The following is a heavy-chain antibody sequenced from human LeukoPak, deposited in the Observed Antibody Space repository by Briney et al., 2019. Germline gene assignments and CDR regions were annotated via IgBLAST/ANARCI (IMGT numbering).Heavy chain of an antibody. D-gene: IGHD3-16*02. CDR1: GFTFSSYA. J-gene: IGHJ3*02. CDR3: ALNGREVPSGAFDI. V-gene: IGHV3-23*01. CDR2: ISGSGANT. Sequence: GGSLRLSCAASGFTFSSYAMIWVRQAPGKGLEWVSVISGSGANTYYADSVKGRFTISRDNSKNTLYLQMNSLRAEDTAVYYCALNGREVPSGAFDIWGQGTMVTVSS.